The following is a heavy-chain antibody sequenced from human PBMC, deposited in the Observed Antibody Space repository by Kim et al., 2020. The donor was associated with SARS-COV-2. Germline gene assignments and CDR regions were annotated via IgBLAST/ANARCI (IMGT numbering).Heavy chain of an antibody. CDR2: IYYSGST. V-gene: IGHV4-31*03. CDR3: ARGGVSSSWDTPFDY. Sequence: SETLSLTCTVSGGSISSGGYYWSWIRQHPGKGLEWIGYIYYSGSTYYNPSLKSRVTISVDTSKNQFSLKLSSVTAADTAVYYCARGGVSSSWDTPFDYWGQGTLVTVSS. D-gene: IGHD6-13*01. CDR1: GGSISSGGYY. J-gene: IGHJ4*02.